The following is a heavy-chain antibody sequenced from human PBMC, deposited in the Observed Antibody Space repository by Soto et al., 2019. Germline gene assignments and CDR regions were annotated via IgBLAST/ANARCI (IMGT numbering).Heavy chain of an antibody. CDR3: VRRITIFGVVIKRYYDY. CDR2: IKEDGSEK. V-gene: IGHV3-7*01. CDR1: GFTFSPYW. Sequence: AASGFTFSPYWMSWVRQAPGKGLEWVANIKEDGSEKYYVDSVKGRFTISRDNAKNSLYLQMNSLRAEDTAVYYCVRRITIFGVVIKRYYDYWGQGTLVTVSS. J-gene: IGHJ4*02. D-gene: IGHD3-3*01.